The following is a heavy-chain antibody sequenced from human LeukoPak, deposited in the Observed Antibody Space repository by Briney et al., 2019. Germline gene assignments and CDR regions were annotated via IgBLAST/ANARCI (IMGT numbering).Heavy chain of an antibody. CDR3: SRDMVRETLMYWFDP. J-gene: IGHJ5*02. V-gene: IGHV4-4*07. D-gene: IGHD3-10*01. Sequence: SETLSLTCTVSGASINGYFWSWIRQSAGKGLEWIGRIYGSGSTNYNPSLESRATVSSDTPKNQFSLKLRSVTAADTAVYYCSRDMVRETLMYWFDPWGPGILVTVS. CDR2: IYGSGST. CDR1: GASINGYF.